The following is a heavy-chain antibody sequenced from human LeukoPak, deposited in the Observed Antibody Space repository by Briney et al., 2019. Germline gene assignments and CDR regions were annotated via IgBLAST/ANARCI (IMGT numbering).Heavy chain of an antibody. CDR2: IWYDGSNK. CDR1: GFTLSSYG. CDR3: ARDMDGGDPMYYFDY. Sequence: PGGSLRLSCAASGFTLSSYGMHWVRQAPGKGLEWVAVIWYDGSNKYCADSVKGRFTISRDNSKNTLYLQMNSLRAEDTAVYYCARDMDGGDPMYYFDYWGQGTLVTVSS. V-gene: IGHV3-33*01. J-gene: IGHJ4*02. D-gene: IGHD2-21*02.